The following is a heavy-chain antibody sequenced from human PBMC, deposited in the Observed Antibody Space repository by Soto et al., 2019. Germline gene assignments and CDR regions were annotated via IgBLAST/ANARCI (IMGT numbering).Heavy chain of an antibody. D-gene: IGHD3-22*01. Sequence: PGGSLRLSCAASGFTFSSYAMSWVRQAPGKGLEWVSAISGSGGSTYYADSVKGRFTISRDNSKNTLYLQMNSLRAEDTAVYYCAKRDDSSGYLDGMDVWGQGTTVTVSS. CDR3: AKRDDSSGYLDGMDV. V-gene: IGHV3-23*01. J-gene: IGHJ6*02. CDR1: GFTFSSYA. CDR2: ISGSGGST.